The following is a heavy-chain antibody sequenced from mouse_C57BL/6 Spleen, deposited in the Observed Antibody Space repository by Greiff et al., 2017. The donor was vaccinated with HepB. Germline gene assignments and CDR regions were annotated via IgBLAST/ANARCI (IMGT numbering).Heavy chain of an antibody. J-gene: IGHJ1*03. V-gene: IGHV1-52*01. CDR3: ASLSTVPWCFDV. CDR2: IDPSDSDT. CDR1: GYTFTSYW. D-gene: IGHD1-1*01. Sequence: VQLQQPGAELVRPGSSVKLSCKASGYTFTSYWMHWVKQRPIQGLEWIGNIDPSDSDTHYNQKFKDKATLTVDKSSSTAYMQLSSLTSEDSAVYYCASLSTVPWCFDVWGTGTTVTVSS.